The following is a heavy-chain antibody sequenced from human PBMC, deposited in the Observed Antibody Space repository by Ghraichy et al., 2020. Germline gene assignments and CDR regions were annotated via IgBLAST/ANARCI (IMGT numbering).Heavy chain of an antibody. D-gene: IGHD1-26*01. Sequence: VALRLSCAASGFTFSSYSMNWVRQAPGKGLEWVLYISSSSSTIYYADSVKGRFTISRDNAKNSLYLQMNSLRDEDTAVYYCAREESVGPPYFDYWGQGTLVTVSS. CDR3: AREESVGPPYFDY. J-gene: IGHJ4*02. CDR1: GFTFSSYS. CDR2: ISSSSSTI. V-gene: IGHV3-48*02.